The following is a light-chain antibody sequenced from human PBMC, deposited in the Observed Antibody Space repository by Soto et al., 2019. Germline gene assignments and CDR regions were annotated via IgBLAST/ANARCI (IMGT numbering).Light chain of an antibody. J-gene: IGKJ3*01. CDR2: GAS. CDR1: QSVSSSY. CDR3: QQYGSSLLFT. V-gene: IGKV3-20*01. Sequence: EIVLTQSPGTLSLSPGERATLSCRASQSVSSSYLAWYQQKPGQAPRLLIYGASSRATGIPERFSGSGSGTDFTLTISRLEPEELELYYCQQYGSSLLFTFGPGTKVDIK.